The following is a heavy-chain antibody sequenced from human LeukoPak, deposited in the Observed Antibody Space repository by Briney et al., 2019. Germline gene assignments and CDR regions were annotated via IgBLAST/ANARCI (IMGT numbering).Heavy chain of an antibody. V-gene: IGHV1-69*05. Sequence: SVKVSCKASGGTFSSYAISWVRQAPGQGLKWMGRIIPIFGTANYAQKFQGRVTIATDGSTSTAYMELSSLRSEDTAVYYCAKTPIPGIAVAEDYWGQGTLVTVSS. D-gene: IGHD6-19*01. CDR1: GGTFSSYA. J-gene: IGHJ4*02. CDR3: AKTPIPGIAVAEDY. CDR2: IIPIFGTA.